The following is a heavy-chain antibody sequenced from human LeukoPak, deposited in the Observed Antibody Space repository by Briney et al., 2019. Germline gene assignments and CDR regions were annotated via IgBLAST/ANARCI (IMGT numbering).Heavy chain of an antibody. J-gene: IGHJ4*02. CDR2: IYYSGST. CDR3: ARHPAYYYYDSGGYLDY. Sequence: SETLSLTCTVSGGSISSSSYYWGWIRQPPGKGLEWIGSIYYSGSTYYNPSLKSRVTISVDTSKNQFSLKLSSVTAAGTAVYYCARHPAYYYYDSGGYLDYWGQGTLVTVSS. D-gene: IGHD3-22*01. V-gene: IGHV4-39*01. CDR1: GGSISSSSYY.